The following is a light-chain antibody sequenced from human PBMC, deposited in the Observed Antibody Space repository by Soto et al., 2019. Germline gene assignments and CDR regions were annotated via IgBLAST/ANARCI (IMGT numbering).Light chain of an antibody. J-gene: IGLJ3*02. CDR3: AAWDDSLNGFCV. CDR1: SSNIGSNS. CDR2: RND. Sequence: QTVVTKRPAASGTPRQRVSIACSGSSSNIGSNSVNWFQQVPGAAPKLLIYRNDERTYGVPDRFSGSKSGTSASLAISGLLSEDEADYYCAAWDDSLNGFCVFGGGTQLTVL. V-gene: IGLV1-44*01.